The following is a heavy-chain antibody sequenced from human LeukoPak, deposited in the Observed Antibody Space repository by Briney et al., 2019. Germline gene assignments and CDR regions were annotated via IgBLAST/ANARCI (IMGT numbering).Heavy chain of an antibody. Sequence: ASVKVSCKASGYTFTGYHMHWVRQAPGQGLEWMGIINPTGGNTNYAQKLQGRVTMTTDTSTSTAYMELRSLRSDDTAVYYCARCDGGSCYSEIDYWGQGTLVTVSS. CDR3: ARCDGGSCYSEIDY. CDR2: INPTGGNT. D-gene: IGHD2-15*01. J-gene: IGHJ4*02. V-gene: IGHV1-46*01. CDR1: GYTFTGYH.